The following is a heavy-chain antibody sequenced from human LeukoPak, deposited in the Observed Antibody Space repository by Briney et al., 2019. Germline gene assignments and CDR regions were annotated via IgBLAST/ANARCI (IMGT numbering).Heavy chain of an antibody. D-gene: IGHD3/OR15-3a*01. CDR2: IKEDGSGT. Sequence: GGSLRLSCAASGFTFSTYWMTWVRQAQGKGLEWVANIKEDGSGTYYVDSVKGRFTFSRDNAKNSLYLQMNNLRVEDTAVYYCARDNWTDYWGQGTLVTVSS. V-gene: IGHV3-7*01. J-gene: IGHJ4*02. CDR3: ARDNWTDY. CDR1: GFTFSTYW.